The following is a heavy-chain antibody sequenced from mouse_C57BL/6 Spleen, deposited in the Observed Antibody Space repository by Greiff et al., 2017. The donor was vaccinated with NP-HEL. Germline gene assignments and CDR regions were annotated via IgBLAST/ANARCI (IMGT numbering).Heavy chain of an antibody. Sequence: LQQSGAELVRPGASVKMSCKASGYTFTSYNMHWVKQTPRQGLEWIGAIYPGNGDTSYNQKFKGKATLTVDKSSSTAYMQLSSLTSEDSAVYFGARHYYDCDGYAMDYWGQGTSVTVSS. J-gene: IGHJ4*01. CDR2: IYPGNGDT. CDR3: ARHYYDCDGYAMDY. CDR1: GYTFTSYN. V-gene: IGHV1-12*01. D-gene: IGHD2-4*01.